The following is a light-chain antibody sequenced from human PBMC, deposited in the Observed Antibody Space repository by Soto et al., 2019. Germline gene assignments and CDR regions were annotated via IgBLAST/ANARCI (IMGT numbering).Light chain of an antibody. Sequence: DTQMTQSPSTLSAYVGDRVTIACRASQSISSWLAWYQQKPGKAPKLLIYGASNLESGVPSRFGGSGSGTEFTLTISGLQPDDSATYYCQHYDTYTYTFGQGTKLEIK. J-gene: IGKJ2*01. CDR2: GAS. CDR3: QHYDTYTYT. V-gene: IGKV1-5*03. CDR1: QSISSW.